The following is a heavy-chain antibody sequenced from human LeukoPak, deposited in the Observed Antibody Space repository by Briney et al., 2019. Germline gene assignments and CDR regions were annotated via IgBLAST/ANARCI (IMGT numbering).Heavy chain of an antibody. CDR2: FDPEDGET. CDR3: ATAYSSDSGVGYFDY. J-gene: IGHJ4*02. CDR1: GYTLTELS. Sequence: ASVKVSCKVSGYTLTELSTHWVRQAPGKGLEWMGGFDPEDGETIYAQKFQGRVTMTEDTSTDTAYMELSSLRSEDTAVYYCATAYSSDSGVGYFDYWGQGTLVTVSS. D-gene: IGHD6-19*01. V-gene: IGHV1-24*01.